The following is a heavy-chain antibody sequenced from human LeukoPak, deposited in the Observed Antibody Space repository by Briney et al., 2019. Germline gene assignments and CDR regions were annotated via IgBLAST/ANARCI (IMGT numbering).Heavy chain of an antibody. J-gene: IGHJ4*02. D-gene: IGHD3-9*01. CDR3: ATAPPAGLRYFDWLSDY. CDR1: GYTLTELS. CDR2: FDPEDGET. V-gene: IGHV1-24*01. Sequence: ASVKVSCKVSGYTLTELSMHWVRQAPGKGLEWMGGFDPEDGETIYAQKFQGRVTMTEDTSTDTAYMELSSLRSEDTAVYYCATAPPAGLRYFDWLSDYWGQGTLVTVSS.